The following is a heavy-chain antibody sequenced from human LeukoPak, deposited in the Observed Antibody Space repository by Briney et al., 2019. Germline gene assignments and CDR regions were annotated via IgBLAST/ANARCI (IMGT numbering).Heavy chain of an antibody. CDR3: ARERIAAAGTDY. Sequence: GGSLRLSCAASGFTFSSYAMNWVRQAPGKGLEWISSISGSGDNTYYADSVKGRFTISRDNSKNTLYLQMNSLRAEDTAVYYCARERIAAAGTDYWGQGTLVTVSS. J-gene: IGHJ4*02. CDR2: ISGSGDNT. CDR1: GFTFSSYA. V-gene: IGHV3-23*01. D-gene: IGHD6-13*01.